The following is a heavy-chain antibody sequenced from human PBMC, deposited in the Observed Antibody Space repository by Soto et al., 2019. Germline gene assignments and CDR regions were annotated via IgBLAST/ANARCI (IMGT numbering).Heavy chain of an antibody. CDR3: ARAGRGVVTPSHY. CDR2: INPNSGGT. D-gene: IGHD3-3*01. V-gene: IGHV1-2*02. Sequence: ASVKVSCKASGYTFTGYYMHWARQAPGQGLEWMGWINPNSGGTNYAQKFQGRVTMTRDTSISTAYMELSRLRSDDTAVYYCARAGRGVVTPSHYWGQGTLVTVSS. CDR1: GYTFTGYY. J-gene: IGHJ4*02.